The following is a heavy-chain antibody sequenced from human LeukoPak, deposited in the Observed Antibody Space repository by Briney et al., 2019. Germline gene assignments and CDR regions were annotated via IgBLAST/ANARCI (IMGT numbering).Heavy chain of an antibody. CDR3: ARLHTTYFDY. Sequence: GGSLRLSCAASGFTFSDYYMSWIRQAPGKGLEWVSYITSSSAYTSYADSVKGRFTISRDNAKNSLYLQMNSLRAEDTAVYYCARLHTTYFDYWGQGTLVTVSS. V-gene: IGHV3-11*06. CDR1: GFTFSDYY. D-gene: IGHD1-26*01. CDR2: ITSSSAYT. J-gene: IGHJ4*02.